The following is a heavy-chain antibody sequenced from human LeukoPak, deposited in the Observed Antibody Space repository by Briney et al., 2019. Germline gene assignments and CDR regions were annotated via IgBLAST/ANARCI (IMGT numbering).Heavy chain of an antibody. CDR3: VKYSSGWYYDY. D-gene: IGHD6-19*01. J-gene: IGHJ4*02. CDR2: INDNGRST. V-gene: IGHV3-64D*09. CDR1: GFTFSKYA. Sequence: GGSLRLSCSASGFTFSKYAMHWVRQAPGKGLEYVSAINDNGRSTYYADSVKGRFSISRDNSKSTLYLQMSSLRTEDAAVYYCVKYSSGWYYDYWGQGTLVTVAS.